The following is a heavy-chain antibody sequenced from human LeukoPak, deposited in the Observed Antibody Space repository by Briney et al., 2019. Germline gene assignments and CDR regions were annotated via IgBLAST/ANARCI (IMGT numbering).Heavy chain of an antibody. D-gene: IGHD1-26*01. V-gene: IGHV1-69*04. CDR3: ARDRGGSYSMDY. CDR1: VGTFSSYA. CDR2: IIPILGIA. Sequence: SVKVSPKPSVGTFSSYAISSGRQAPGQGLEWMGRIIPILGIANYAQKFQGRVTITADKSTGTAYMELSSLRSEDTAVYYCARDRGGSYSMDYWGQGTLVTVSS. J-gene: IGHJ4*02.